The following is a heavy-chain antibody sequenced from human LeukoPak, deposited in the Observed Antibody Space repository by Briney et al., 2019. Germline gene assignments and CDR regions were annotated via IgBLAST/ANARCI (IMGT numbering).Heavy chain of an antibody. CDR1: GYTFTSYG. J-gene: IGHJ4*02. CDR3: ARQEEVWGSYRSDY. CDR2: ISAYNGNT. D-gene: IGHD3-16*02. V-gene: IGHV1-18*01. Sequence: ASVKVSCKASGYTFTSYGISWVRQAPGRGLEWMGWISAYNGNTNYAQKLQGRVTMTTDTSTSTAYMELRSLRSDDTAVYYCARQEEVWGSYRSDYWGQGTLVTVSS.